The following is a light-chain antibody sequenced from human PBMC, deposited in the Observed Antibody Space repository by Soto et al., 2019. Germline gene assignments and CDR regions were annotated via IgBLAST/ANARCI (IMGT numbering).Light chain of an antibody. CDR3: SSYTTSNTRQIV. CDR1: SSDVVGYNY. V-gene: IGLV2-14*03. J-gene: IGLJ1*01. Sequence: QSVLTQPASVSGSPGQSITISCTGTSSDVVGYNYVSWYQHHPGKAPKLMIFDVSNRPSGVPNRFSGSKSGNTASLTISGLQPEDEADYYCSSYTTSNTRQIVSGTGTKVTVL. CDR2: DVS.